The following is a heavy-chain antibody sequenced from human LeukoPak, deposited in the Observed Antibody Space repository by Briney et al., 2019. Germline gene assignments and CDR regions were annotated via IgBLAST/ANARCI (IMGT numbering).Heavy chain of an antibody. J-gene: IGHJ4*02. V-gene: IGHV4-4*07. CDR2: IYTIGST. Sequence: SETLSLTCTVSGGALSSYYWSWLRQPAGKGLEWIGRIYTIGSTHYNPSLKSRVTISVDTSKNQFSLKLSSVTAADTAVYYCAREHSSGWQITYYFDYWGQGTLVTVSS. D-gene: IGHD6-19*01. CDR1: GGALSSYY. CDR3: AREHSSGWQITYYFDY.